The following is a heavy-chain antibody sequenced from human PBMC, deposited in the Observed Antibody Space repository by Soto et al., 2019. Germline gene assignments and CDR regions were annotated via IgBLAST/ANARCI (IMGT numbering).Heavy chain of an antibody. D-gene: IGHD3-10*01. CDR2: IYYSGST. CDR1: GGSISSGGYY. Sequence: SETLSLTCTVSGGSISSGGYYWSWIRQHPGKGLEWIGYIYYSGSTYYNPSLKSRVTISVDTSKNQFSLKLSSVTAADTAVYYCATFPTLFNYYGSGSRWAGGMDVWGKGTTVTVSS. J-gene: IGHJ6*04. CDR3: ATFPTLFNYYGSGSRWAGGMDV. V-gene: IGHV4-31*03.